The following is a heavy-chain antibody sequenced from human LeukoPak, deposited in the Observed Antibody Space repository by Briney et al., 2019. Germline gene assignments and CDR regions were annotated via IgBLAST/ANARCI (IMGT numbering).Heavy chain of an antibody. CDR1: GYTLTGYY. V-gene: IGHV1-2*02. CDR3: ARGDSSPYYYFDY. D-gene: IGHD3-22*01. Sequence: ASVKVSCKASGYTLTGYYMHWVRQAPGQGLEWMGWINPNSGGTNYAQKFQGRVTMTRDTSISTAYMELSRLRSDDTAVFYCARGDSSPYYYFDYWGQGTLVTVSS. CDR2: INPNSGGT. J-gene: IGHJ4*02.